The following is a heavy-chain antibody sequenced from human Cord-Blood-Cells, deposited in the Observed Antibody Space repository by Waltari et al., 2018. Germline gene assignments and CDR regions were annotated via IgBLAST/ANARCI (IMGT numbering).Heavy chain of an antibody. CDR3: AKDALIIAAAGPYFDY. Sequence: EVQLLESGGGLVQPGGPLRLSCAASGFTFSSYAMSWVRQAPGKGLEWVSAISGSGGSTYYADSVKGRFTISRDNSKNTLYLQMNSLRAEDTAVYYCAKDALIIAAAGPYFDYWGQGTLVTVSS. CDR2: ISGSGGST. J-gene: IGHJ4*02. D-gene: IGHD6-13*01. CDR1: GFTFSSYA. V-gene: IGHV3-23*01.